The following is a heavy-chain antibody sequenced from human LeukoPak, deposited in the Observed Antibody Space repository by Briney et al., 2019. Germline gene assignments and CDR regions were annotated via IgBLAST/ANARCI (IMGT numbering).Heavy chain of an antibody. CDR3: ARCVRFLEWHYYYYGMDV. CDR2: ISSSGSTI. J-gene: IGHJ6*02. D-gene: IGHD3-3*01. CDR1: GFTFSDYY. Sequence: PGGSLRLSCAASGFTFSDYYMSWIHQAPGKGLEWVSYISSSGSTIYYADSVKGRFTISRDNAKNSLYLQMNSLRAEDTAVYYCARCVRFLEWHYYYYGMDVWGQGTTVTVSS. V-gene: IGHV3-11*01.